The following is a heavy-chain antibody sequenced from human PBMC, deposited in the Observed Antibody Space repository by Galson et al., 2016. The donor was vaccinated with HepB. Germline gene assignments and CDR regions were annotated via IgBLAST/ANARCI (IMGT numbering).Heavy chain of an antibody. CDR2: VSYDGSNE. Sequence: SLRLSCAASGFPFNSYAMHWVRQAPGKGLEWLAVVSYDGSNEYYADSVKGRFTISRDNSKNTLFLQLSSLRSEDTAVYYCASGFGDYVDGNWFEPWGQGTRVIVSS. CDR3: ASGFGDYVDGNWFEP. J-gene: IGHJ5*02. D-gene: IGHD2-21*01. CDR1: GFPFNSYA. V-gene: IGHV3-30*04.